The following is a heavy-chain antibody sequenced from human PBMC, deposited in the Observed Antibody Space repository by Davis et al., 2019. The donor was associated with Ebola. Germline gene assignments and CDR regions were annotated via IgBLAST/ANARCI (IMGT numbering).Heavy chain of an antibody. V-gene: IGHV3-23*01. CDR2: INAYDPTH. CDR1: GFSFHYYP. J-gene: IGHJ4*02. Sequence: GESLKTSCAASGFSFHYYPMTWVRQAPGKGLEWVSYINAYDPTHKYVDSERGRFTISRDNSKCSVFLHMSSMTVKDTGIYYCMKGGWGSTYDYWGQGTLVAVSS. D-gene: IGHD3-16*01. CDR3: MKGGWGSTYDY.